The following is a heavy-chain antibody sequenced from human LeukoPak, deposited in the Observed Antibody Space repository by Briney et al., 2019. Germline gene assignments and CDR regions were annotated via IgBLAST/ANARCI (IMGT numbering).Heavy chain of an antibody. J-gene: IGHJ4*02. CDR3: ARSYYYGSGSYFALDY. V-gene: IGHV1-46*01. D-gene: IGHD3-10*01. CDR1: GYTFTNFY. CDR2: INSSGGST. Sequence: GASVKVSCKASGYTFTNFYMHWVRQAPGQGLEWMGVINSSGGSTGYAQKFQGRVTMTRDMSTSTVYMDLSSLRSEDTAVYYCARSYYYGSGSYFALDYWGQGTLVTVSS.